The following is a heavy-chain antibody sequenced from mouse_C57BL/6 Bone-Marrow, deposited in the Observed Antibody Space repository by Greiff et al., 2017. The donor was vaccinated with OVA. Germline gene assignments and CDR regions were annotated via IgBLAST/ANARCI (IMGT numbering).Heavy chain of an antibody. Sequence: VQLQQSGAELVRPGTSVKVSCKASGYAFTNSLIEWVKQRPGQGLEWIGVINPGSGGTNYNEKFKGKATLTADKSSSTAYMQLSSLTSEDSAVYCCARVGFADWGQGTLVTVSA. CDR2: INPGSGGT. V-gene: IGHV1-54*01. CDR1: GYAFTNSL. J-gene: IGHJ3*01. CDR3: ARVGFAD.